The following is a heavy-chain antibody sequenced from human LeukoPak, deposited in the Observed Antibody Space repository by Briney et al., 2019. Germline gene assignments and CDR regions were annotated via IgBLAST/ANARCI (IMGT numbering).Heavy chain of an antibody. V-gene: IGHV1-18*01. D-gene: IGHD5-18*01. Sequence: ASVKVSCKASGYTFTSYGISWVRQAPGQGLEWMGWISAYNGNTNYAQKLQGRVTMTTDTSTSTAYMELRSLRSEDTAVYYCARGTARPEAYYYYYYMDVWGKGTTVTISS. J-gene: IGHJ6*03. CDR2: ISAYNGNT. CDR1: GYTFTSYG. CDR3: ARGTARPEAYYYYYYMDV.